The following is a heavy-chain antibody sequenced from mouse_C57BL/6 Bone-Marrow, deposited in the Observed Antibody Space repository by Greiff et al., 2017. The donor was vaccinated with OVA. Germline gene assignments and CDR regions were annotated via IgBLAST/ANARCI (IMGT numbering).Heavy chain of an antibody. V-gene: IGHV6-3*01. CDR2: IRLKSDNYAT. D-gene: IGHD1-1*01. J-gene: IGHJ1*03. CDR3: TGGTDGSSSYWYFDV. CDR1: GFTFSNYW. Sequence: EVQLVESGGGLVQPGGSMKLSCVASGFTFSNYWMNWVRQSPEKGLEWVAQIRLKSDNYATHYAESVKGRFTISRDDSKSSVYLQMNNLRAEDTGIYYCTGGTDGSSSYWYFDVWGTGTTVTVSS.